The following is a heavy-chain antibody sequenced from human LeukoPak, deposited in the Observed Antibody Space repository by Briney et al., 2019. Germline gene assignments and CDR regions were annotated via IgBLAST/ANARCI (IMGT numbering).Heavy chain of an antibody. CDR3: TIRYYDILTGYFNPHFDY. CDR2: IKSKTDGGTT. V-gene: IGHV3-15*01. J-gene: IGHJ4*02. D-gene: IGHD3-9*01. Sequence: GGSLRLSCAATEFTFSSYEMNWIRQAPGKGLEWVGRIKSKTDGGTTDYAAPVKGRFTISRDDSKNTFYLQMNSLKTEDTAVYYCTIRYYDILTGYFNPHFDYWGQGTLVTVSS. CDR1: EFTFSSYE.